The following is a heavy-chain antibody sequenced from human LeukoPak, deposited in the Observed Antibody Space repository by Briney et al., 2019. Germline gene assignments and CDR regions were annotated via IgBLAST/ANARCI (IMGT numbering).Heavy chain of an antibody. CDR2: ISSSGSTI. J-gene: IGHJ6*04. Sequence: GGSLRLSCAASGFTFSRYEMNWVRQAPGKGLEWVSYISSSGSTIYYADSVKGRFTISRDNAKNSLYLQMNSLRAEDTAVYYCAELGITMIGGVWGKGTTVTISS. D-gene: IGHD3-10*02. CDR1: GFTFSRYE. V-gene: IGHV3-48*03. CDR3: AELGITMIGGV.